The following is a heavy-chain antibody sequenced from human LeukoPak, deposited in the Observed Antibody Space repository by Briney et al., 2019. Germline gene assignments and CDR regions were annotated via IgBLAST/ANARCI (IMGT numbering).Heavy chain of an antibody. CDR1: GYTFTSYD. CDR3: ARAFHYYSSGKVYYYFDY. J-gene: IGHJ4*02. Sequence: ASVKVSCEASGYTFTSYDINWVRQAPGQGLEWMGWMNPNSGNTGYAQKFQGRVTMTRNTSISTAYMELSSLRSDDTAVYYCARAFHYYSSGKVYYYFDYWGQGTLVTVSS. CDR2: MNPNSGNT. V-gene: IGHV1-8*01. D-gene: IGHD3-10*01.